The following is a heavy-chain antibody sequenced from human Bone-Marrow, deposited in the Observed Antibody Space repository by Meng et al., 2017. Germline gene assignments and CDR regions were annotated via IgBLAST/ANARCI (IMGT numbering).Heavy chain of an antibody. CDR1: GVTISSGGYY. CDR3: ARDNVMVVTAIRAFDI. V-gene: IGHV4-31*03. D-gene: IGHD2-21*02. J-gene: IGHJ3*02. CDR2: IYYSGST. Sequence: LRLSCTVSGVTISSGGYYWSWIRQHPGKGLEWIGYIYYSGSTYYNPSLKSRVTISVDTSKNQFSLKLSSVTTADTAVYYCARDNVMVVTAIRAFDIWGQGTMVTVSS.